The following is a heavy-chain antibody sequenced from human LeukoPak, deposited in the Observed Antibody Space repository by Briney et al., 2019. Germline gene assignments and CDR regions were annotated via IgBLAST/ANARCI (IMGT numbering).Heavy chain of an antibody. Sequence: ASVKVSCKVSGYTLTELSMHWVRQAPGEGLEWMGGFDPEDGETIYAQKLQGRVTMTEDTSTDTAYMELSSLRSEDTAVYYCATVQPSSSAAFSYYYYYYMDVWGKGTTVTVSS. J-gene: IGHJ6*03. V-gene: IGHV1-24*01. CDR2: FDPEDGET. D-gene: IGHD2-2*01. CDR3: ATVQPSSSAAFSYYYYYYMDV. CDR1: GYTLTELS.